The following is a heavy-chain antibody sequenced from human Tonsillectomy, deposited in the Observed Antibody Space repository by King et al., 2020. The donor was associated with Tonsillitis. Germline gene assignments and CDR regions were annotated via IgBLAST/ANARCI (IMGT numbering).Heavy chain of an antibody. J-gene: IGHJ4*02. Sequence: VQLVESGGGLIQPGGSLRLSCAASGFTVSSNYMNWVRQAPGKGLEWGSVIYSGGSTYYADSVKGRFTISRDNSKNTLYLQMNSLRAEDTAVYYCARDLYSSGLFDFWGQGTLVTVSS. V-gene: IGHV3-53*01. D-gene: IGHD6-25*01. CDR1: GFTVSSNY. CDR2: IYSGGST. CDR3: ARDLYSSGLFDF.